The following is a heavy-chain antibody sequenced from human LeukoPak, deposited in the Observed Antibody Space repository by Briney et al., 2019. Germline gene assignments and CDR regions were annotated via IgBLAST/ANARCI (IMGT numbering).Heavy chain of an antibody. CDR2: INSDGSST. CDR3: ARKKAVAGTLIFDY. V-gene: IGHV3-74*01. J-gene: IGHJ4*02. CDR1: GFTFSSYW. Sequence: SGGSLRLSCAASGFTFSSYWMHWVRQAPGKGLVWVSRINSDGSSTSYADSVKGRFTISRDNAKNTLYLQTNSLRAEDTAVYYCARKKAVAGTLIFDYWGQGTLVTVSS. D-gene: IGHD6-19*01.